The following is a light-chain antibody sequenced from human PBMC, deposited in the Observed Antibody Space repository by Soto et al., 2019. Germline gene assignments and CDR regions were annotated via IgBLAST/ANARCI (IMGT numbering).Light chain of an antibody. CDR1: SSYVGRYTY. Sequence: QSVLTQPRSVSGSPGQSVTISCTGTSSYVGRYTYVSWYQQHPGKAPQLIIRDVTERPSGVPDRFSGSKSGNTASLTISGLQAEDEADYFCSSFTSSMTNVFGRGTKVTVL. CDR3: SSFTSSMTNV. V-gene: IGLV2-11*01. CDR2: DVT. J-gene: IGLJ1*01.